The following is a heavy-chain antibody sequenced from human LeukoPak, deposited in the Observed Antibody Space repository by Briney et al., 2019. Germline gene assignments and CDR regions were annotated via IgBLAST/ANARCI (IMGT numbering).Heavy chain of an antibody. J-gene: IGHJ4*02. Sequence: GGSLRLSCAASGFTFISYAIHWVRQAPGKGLEWVALISYDGSNKYYADSVKGRFTISRDNSKNTLYLQMNSLRAEDTAVYYCAKFSAYGGWGQGTLVTVSS. CDR2: ISYDGSNK. CDR3: AKFSAYGG. V-gene: IGHV3-30*04. CDR1: GFTFISYA. D-gene: IGHD4-23*01.